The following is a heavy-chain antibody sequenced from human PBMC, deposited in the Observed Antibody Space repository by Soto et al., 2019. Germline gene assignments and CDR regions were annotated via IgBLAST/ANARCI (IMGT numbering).Heavy chain of an antibody. CDR2: MGEDGSEI. CDR1: GFTFSSYW. V-gene: IGHV3-7*01. CDR3: ARGWAAQDY. D-gene: IGHD1-26*01. J-gene: IGHJ4*02. Sequence: EVQLVESGGGLVQPGGSLRLSCAVSGFTFSSYWMTWVRQAPGKGLEWVANMGEDGSEIYYVDSVEGRFTISRDNAKNSLYLQMNSLRVEDTAVYYCARGWAAQDYWGQGTLVTVSS.